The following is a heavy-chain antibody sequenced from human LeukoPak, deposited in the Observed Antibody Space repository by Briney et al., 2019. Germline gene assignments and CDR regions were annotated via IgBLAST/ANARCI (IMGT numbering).Heavy chain of an antibody. CDR3: ARVSVTVIDY. J-gene: IGHJ4*02. Sequence: SETLSLTCTVSGGSISSYYWSWIRQPPGKGLEWIGDIYYSGSTNYNPSLKSRVTISVDTSKNQFSLKLSSVTAADTAVYYCARVSVTVIDYWGQGTLVTVSS. CDR2: IYYSGST. V-gene: IGHV4-59*01. D-gene: IGHD3-16*02. CDR1: GGSISSYY.